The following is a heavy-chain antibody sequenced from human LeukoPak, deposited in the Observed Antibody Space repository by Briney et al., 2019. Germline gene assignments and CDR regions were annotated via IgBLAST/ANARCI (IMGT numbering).Heavy chain of an antibody. V-gene: IGHV3-23*01. J-gene: IGHJ6*02. CDR3: AKDLMGVPVAIYGMDV. CDR2: ISGSGGST. D-gene: IGHD2-2*01. Sequence: GGSLRLSCAASGFTFSSYAMSWVRQAPGKGLEWVSAISGSGGSTYYADSVKGRFTISRDNSKNTLYLQMNSLRAEDTAVYYCAKDLMGVPVAIYGMDVWGQGTTVTVSS. CDR1: GFTFSSYA.